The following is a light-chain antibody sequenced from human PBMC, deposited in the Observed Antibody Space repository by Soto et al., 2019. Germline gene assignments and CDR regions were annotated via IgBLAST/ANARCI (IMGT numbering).Light chain of an antibody. CDR2: RNN. V-gene: IGLV1-47*01. J-gene: IGLJ3*02. CDR3: AAWDDSREV. CDR1: SSNIGSNY. Sequence: QSVLTQPPSASGTPGQRVTISCSGSSSNIGSNYVYWHQQLPGTAPKLLIYRNNQRPSGVPDRFSGSKSGTSASLAISGLRSEDEADYYCAAWDDSREVFGGGTKLTVL.